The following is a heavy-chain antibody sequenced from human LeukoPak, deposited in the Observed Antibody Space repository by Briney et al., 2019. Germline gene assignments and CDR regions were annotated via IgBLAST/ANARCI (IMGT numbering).Heavy chain of an antibody. CDR3: AKDIQTWPRFPDY. Sequence: SGGSLRLSCGASGFTFSNYAMSWVRQAPGKGLEWASGISDSGSTAFYADSVKGRFTSSRDNPKSTLYLQMNSLRAEDTAVYYCAKDIQTWPRFPDYWGQGTLVTVSS. CDR1: GFTFSNYA. CDR2: ISDSGSTA. J-gene: IGHJ4*02. V-gene: IGHV3-23*01. D-gene: IGHD5-12*01.